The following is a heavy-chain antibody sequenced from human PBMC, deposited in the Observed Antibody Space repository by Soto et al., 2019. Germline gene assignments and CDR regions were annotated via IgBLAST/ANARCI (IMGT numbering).Heavy chain of an antibody. CDR2: IYYSGST. CDR3: ARVQGGGGAMVHNY. J-gene: IGHJ4*02. Sequence: SETLSLTCTVSGGSISSGDYYWSWIRQPPGKGMEWIGYIYYSGSTYYKPSLKSRVTISVDTSKNQFSLKLSSVTAADTAVYYCARVQGGGGAMVHNYWGQGTLVTVSS. V-gene: IGHV4-30-4*01. CDR1: GGSISSGDYY. D-gene: IGHD5-18*01.